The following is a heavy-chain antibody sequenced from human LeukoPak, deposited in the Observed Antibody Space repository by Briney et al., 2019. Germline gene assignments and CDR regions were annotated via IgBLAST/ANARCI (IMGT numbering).Heavy chain of an antibody. CDR1: GGSIMSSTYY. Sequence: PSETLSLTCTVSGGSIMSSTYYWGWIRQSPGKGLEWIGTIYYSGSTYYNPSLKSRVGMSVDTSKKQFSLKLSSVTAADTAVYYCAGDRSYVDVWGKGTTVTVSS. CDR2: IYYSGST. CDR3: AGDRSYVDV. V-gene: IGHV4-39*07. J-gene: IGHJ6*03.